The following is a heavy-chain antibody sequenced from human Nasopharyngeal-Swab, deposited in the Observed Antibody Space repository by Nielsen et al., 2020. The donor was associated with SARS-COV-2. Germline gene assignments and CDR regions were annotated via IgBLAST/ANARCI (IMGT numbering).Heavy chain of an antibody. CDR1: GYTFTDYV. CDR3: ARLGAAGDFDY. J-gene: IGHJ4*02. CDR2: INVDNGKT. V-gene: IGHV1-3*01. Sequence: SVQVSCKASGYTFTDYVVHWVRQAPGQRPECMGRINVDNGKTKYSEKFQGRVTITGDTSASISYMELSSLRSEDTAVYFCARLGAAGDFDYWGQGTLVTVSS. D-gene: IGHD6-13*01.